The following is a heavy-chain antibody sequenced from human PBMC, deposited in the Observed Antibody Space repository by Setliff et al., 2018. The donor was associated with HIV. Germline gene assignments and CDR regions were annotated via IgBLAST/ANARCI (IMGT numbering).Heavy chain of an antibody. J-gene: IGHJ6*03. CDR2: ISTSGST. CDR1: GGSISSYY. Sequence: PSETLSLTCTVSGGSISSYYWSWIRQPPGKGLEWIGYISTSGSTNYKPSLESRVTMSIDTSKNQLSLKLSSVTAADTAVYYCARGTAYYNFWSGYSQDYCYYMDVWGKGTTVTVSS. D-gene: IGHD3-3*01. CDR3: ARGTAYYNFWSGYSQDYCYYMDV. V-gene: IGHV4-4*08.